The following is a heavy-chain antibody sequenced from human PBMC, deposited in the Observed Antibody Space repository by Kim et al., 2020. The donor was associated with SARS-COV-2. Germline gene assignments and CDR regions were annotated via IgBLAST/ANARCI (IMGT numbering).Heavy chain of an antibody. Sequence: GGSLRLSCAASGFIFSNHGMHWVRQAPGKGLEWVAVISYDGSKEYYADSVKGRFTISRDDSKSTMYLQMSTLRAEDTAIYYCARDPSHTFDYWGQGTLVTVSS. CDR3: ARDPSHTFDY. CDR1: GFIFSNHG. CDR2: ISYDGSKE. V-gene: IGHV3-33*05. J-gene: IGHJ4*02.